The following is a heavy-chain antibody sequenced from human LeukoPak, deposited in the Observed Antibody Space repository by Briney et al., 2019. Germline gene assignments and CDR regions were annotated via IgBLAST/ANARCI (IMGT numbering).Heavy chain of an antibody. CDR3: ATTAGYDSSGYHPRNRYFQH. V-gene: IGHV1-24*01. J-gene: IGHJ1*01. CDR1: GYTLTELS. D-gene: IGHD3-22*01. Sequence: ASVKVSCKVSGYTLTELSMHWVRQAPGKGLEWMGGFDPEDGETIYAQKFQGRVTMTEDTSTDTAYMELSSLRSEDTAVYYCATTAGYDSSGYHPRNRYFQHWGQGTLVTVSS. CDR2: FDPEDGET.